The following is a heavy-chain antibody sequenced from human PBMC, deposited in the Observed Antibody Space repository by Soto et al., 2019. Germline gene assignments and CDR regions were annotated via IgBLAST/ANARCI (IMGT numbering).Heavy chain of an antibody. CDR1: GYTLTELS. D-gene: IGHD3-3*01. V-gene: IGHV1-18*01. J-gene: IGHJ4*02. CDR3: AREGYYDFWSGYYPRRYYFDY. Sequence: ASVKVSCKVSGYTLTELSMHWVRQAPGQGLEWMGWISAYNGNTNYAQKLQGRVTMTTDTSTSTAYMELRSPRSDDTAVYYCAREGYYDFWSGYYPRRYYFDYWGQGTLVTVSS. CDR2: ISAYNGNT.